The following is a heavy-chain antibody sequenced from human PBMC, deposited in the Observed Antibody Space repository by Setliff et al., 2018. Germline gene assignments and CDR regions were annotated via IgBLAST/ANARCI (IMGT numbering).Heavy chain of an antibody. CDR1: GFTFSDYY. J-gene: IGHJ3*02. D-gene: IGHD3-22*01. CDR2: ITSSGTTT. V-gene: IGHV3-11*01. Sequence: PGGSLRLSCAASGFTFSDYYMSWIRQAPGKGLEWVSYITSSGTTTFYTDSVKGRFAISRDNARNSLYLQMNSLRAEDTAVYYCARDRISRYYDSGAHAFDIWGQGTMVTVSS. CDR3: ARDRISRYYDSGAHAFDI.